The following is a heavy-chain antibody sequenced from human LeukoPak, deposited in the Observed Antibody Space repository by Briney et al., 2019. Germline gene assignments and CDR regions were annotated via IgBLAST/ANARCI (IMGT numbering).Heavy chain of an antibody. CDR3: ARDSGYDSDPYYLDY. CDR2: ISSSSSYI. V-gene: IGHV3-21*01. D-gene: IGHD5-12*01. CDR1: GFTCSSYS. J-gene: IGHJ4*02. Sequence: GGSLRLSCAASGFTCSSYSMNWVRQAPGKGLEWVSSISSSSSYIYYADSVKGRFTISRDNAKNSLYLQMNSLRAEDTAVYYCARDSGYDSDPYYLDYWGQGTLVTVSS.